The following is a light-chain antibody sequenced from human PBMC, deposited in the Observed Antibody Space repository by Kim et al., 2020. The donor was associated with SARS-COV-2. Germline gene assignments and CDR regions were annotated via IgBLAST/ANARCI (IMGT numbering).Light chain of an antibody. Sequence: QSVLTQPRSVSGSPGQSVTISCTGTSSDVGGYDLVSWYQQLPGKAPKLMIYDVSTRPSGVPDHFSGSKSGNTASLTISGLRTEDEADYYCCSYAGRFTWVFGGGTQLTVL. V-gene: IGLV2-11*01. CDR3: CSYAGRFTWV. CDR2: DVS. CDR1: SSDVGGYDL. J-gene: IGLJ3*02.